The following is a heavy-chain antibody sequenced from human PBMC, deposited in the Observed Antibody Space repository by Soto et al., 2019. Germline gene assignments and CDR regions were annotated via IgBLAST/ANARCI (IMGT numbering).Heavy chain of an antibody. V-gene: IGHV4-59*08. D-gene: IGHD6-19*01. CDR3: ARMVGSGWYVDWFDP. Sequence: SETLSLTCTVSGGSISSYYWSWIRQPPGKGLEWIGYIYYSGSTNCNPSLKSRVTISVDTSKNQFSLKLSSVTAADTAVYYCARMVGSGWYVDWFDPWGQGTLVTVSS. CDR2: IYYSGST. J-gene: IGHJ5*02. CDR1: GGSISSYY.